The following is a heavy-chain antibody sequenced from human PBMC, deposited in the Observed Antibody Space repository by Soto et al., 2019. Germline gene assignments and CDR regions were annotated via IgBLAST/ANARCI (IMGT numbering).Heavy chain of an antibody. V-gene: IGHV2-5*02. D-gene: IGHD3-22*01. CDR1: GFSISTSGVG. CDR2: IYWDDDK. CDR3: ARRSGYYFFDY. Sequence: QITLKESGPTLVKSTQTLTLTCTFSGFSISTSGVGVGWIRQPPGKALEWLALIYWDDDKRYSPSLKSRLTITKDNSKNQVVLRMTNMDPVDTATYYCARRSGYYFFDYWGQGSLVTVSS. J-gene: IGHJ4*02.